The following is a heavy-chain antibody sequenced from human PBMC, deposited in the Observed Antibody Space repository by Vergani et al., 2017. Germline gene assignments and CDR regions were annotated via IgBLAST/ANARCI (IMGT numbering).Heavy chain of an antibody. CDR2: ISSSSSTI. CDR3: ARGFPPGVYYGSGSYYDY. Sequence: EVQLVESGGGLVQPGGSLRLSCAASGFTFSSYSMNWVRQAPGKGLEWVSYISSSSSTIYYADSVKGRFTISRDNAKNSLYLQMNSLRAEDTALYHCARGFPPGVYYGSGSYYDYWGQGTLVTVSS. D-gene: IGHD3-10*01. V-gene: IGHV3-48*01. J-gene: IGHJ4*02. CDR1: GFTFSSYS.